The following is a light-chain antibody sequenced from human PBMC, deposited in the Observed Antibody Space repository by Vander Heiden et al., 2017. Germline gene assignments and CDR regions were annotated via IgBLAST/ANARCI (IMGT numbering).Light chain of an antibody. Sequence: DIQITQSPSTLSASVGDRVTITCRASQSISSWLDWHQQKPGKAPKLLIYKASSIESGVPLRFSGSGSGTEFTLTSSSLQPDDFATYYCQQYNSYWTFGQGTKVEIK. J-gene: IGKJ1*01. CDR1: QSISSW. CDR3: QQYNSYWT. V-gene: IGKV1-5*03. CDR2: KAS.